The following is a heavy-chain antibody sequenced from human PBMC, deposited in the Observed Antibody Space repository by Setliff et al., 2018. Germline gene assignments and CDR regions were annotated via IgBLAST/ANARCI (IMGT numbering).Heavy chain of an antibody. J-gene: IGHJ6*04. V-gene: IGHV4-59*02. CDR2: IFYSGDT. D-gene: IGHD3-22*01. CDR3: ARLKYYDSGTYWGSWDYYSSMDV. Sequence: SETLSLTCTVSGGSVSSHYWSWIRQPPGKGLEWIGFIFYSGDTKSNPSLKSRVTMSVDTSKKQFSLEVSSVTAADTAVYYCARLKYYDSGTYWGSWDYYSSMDVWGKGTTVTVSS. CDR1: GGSVSSHY.